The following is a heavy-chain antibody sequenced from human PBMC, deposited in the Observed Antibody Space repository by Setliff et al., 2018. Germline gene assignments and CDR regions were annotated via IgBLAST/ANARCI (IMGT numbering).Heavy chain of an antibody. CDR2: IYYRGDT. V-gene: IGHV4-39*01. J-gene: IGHJ4*02. Sequence: KTSETLSLTCTVSGASLNSSTYYWGWIRQPPGKGLEWIGRIYYRGDTYYNPSLKSRLTISVDTAQNQFSLGLTSVTAADTAVYYCARTGTYRCCDYWGQGALVTVSS. CDR3: ARTGTYRCCDY. CDR1: GASLNSSTYY. D-gene: IGHD1-1*01.